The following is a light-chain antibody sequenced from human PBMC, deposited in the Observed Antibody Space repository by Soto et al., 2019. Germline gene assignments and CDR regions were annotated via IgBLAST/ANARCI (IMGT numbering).Light chain of an antibody. CDR2: GAS. CDR3: HQFNSYPLT. V-gene: IGKV1-39*01. CDR1: QSINNY. J-gene: IGKJ4*01. Sequence: DIQMTQSPSSLSASVGDRVTISCRASQSINNYLIWYQQKPGKAPKLLIYGASSLQTGVPSRFSGSGSGTDFTLTITSLQPEDFATYYCHQFNSYPLTFGGGTKVDNK.